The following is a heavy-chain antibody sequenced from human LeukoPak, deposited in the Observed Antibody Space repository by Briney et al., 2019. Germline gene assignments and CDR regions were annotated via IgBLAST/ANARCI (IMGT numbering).Heavy chain of an antibody. CDR3: ARAKTGSGTYFDP. J-gene: IGHJ5*02. V-gene: IGHV3-21*01. CDR1: GFIFNRYN. Sequence: GGSLRLSGGASGFIFNRYNMNWVRQAPGQGLEWVSSIGSGGNYIYYADSVRGRFTISRDNAKNSLYLQMNSLRAEDTAVYYCARAKTGSGTYFDPWGQGTLVTVSS. D-gene: IGHD4/OR15-4a*01. CDR2: IGSGGNYI.